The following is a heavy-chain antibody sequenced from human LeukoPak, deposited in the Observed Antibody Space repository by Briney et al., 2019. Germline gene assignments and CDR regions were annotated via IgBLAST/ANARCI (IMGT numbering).Heavy chain of an antibody. J-gene: IGHJ5*02. CDR3: ARVPSYNWNDPSWFDP. CDR2: ISYDGSNE. V-gene: IGHV3-30*03. Sequence: GRSLRLSCAASGFTFSTYGMHWVRQAPGKGLEWVAFISYDGSNEYYADSVKGRFIISRDNSKNTLYLQMNSLRAEDTAVYYCARVPSYNWNDPSWFDPWGQGTLVTVSS. CDR1: GFTFSTYG. D-gene: IGHD1-20*01.